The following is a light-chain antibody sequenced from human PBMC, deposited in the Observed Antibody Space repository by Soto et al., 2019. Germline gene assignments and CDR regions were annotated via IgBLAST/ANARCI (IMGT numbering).Light chain of an antibody. CDR1: QGIGSY. J-gene: IGKJ4*01. CDR3: QQLHSWGVT. CDR2: GAS. V-gene: IGKV1-9*01. Sequence: DIQLTQSPYFLSASVGDRVTITCRASQGIGSYLAWYQQKPGKAPKLLISGASPLQSGVPSRFSGRGSGTEFTLTISSLQPEDVATYSCQQLHSWGVTFGGGTKVEIK.